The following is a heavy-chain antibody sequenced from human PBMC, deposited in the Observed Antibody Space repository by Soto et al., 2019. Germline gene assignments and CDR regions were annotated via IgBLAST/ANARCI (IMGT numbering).Heavy chain of an antibody. Sequence: QVHLVQSGAEVKKPGASVKVSCKASGYTFINYAIHWVRQAPGQGLEWRGWINADTGNTKYSQKFQDRVTITRDTSANAVYMELSSLRSEDTAIYYCARDYGSGIRFFDYWGQGTLVTVSS. J-gene: IGHJ4*02. CDR2: INADTGNT. D-gene: IGHD3-10*01. V-gene: IGHV1-3*01. CDR3: ARDYGSGIRFFDY. CDR1: GYTFINYA.